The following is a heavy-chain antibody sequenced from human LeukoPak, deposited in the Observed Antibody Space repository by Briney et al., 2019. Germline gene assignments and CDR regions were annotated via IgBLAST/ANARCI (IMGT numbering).Heavy chain of an antibody. CDR1: GGSISNGGYY. V-gene: IGHV4-39*07. D-gene: IGHD6-19*01. CDR3: ASRPQGSTIPMAGTSTTLFDC. CDR2: INHSGST. J-gene: IGHJ4*02. Sequence: PSQTLSLTCSVSGGSISNGGYYWSWIRQPPGKGLEWIGGINHSGSTNYNPSLKSRVTISVDTSKNQFSLKLTSVTAADTAVYYCASRPQGSTIPMAGTSTTLFDCWGQGTLVTVSS.